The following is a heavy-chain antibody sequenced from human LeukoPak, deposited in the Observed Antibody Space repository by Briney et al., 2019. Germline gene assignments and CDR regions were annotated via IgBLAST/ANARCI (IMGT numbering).Heavy chain of an antibody. D-gene: IGHD3-22*01. V-gene: IGHV3-74*01. CDR3: ARWGYSSGYYYDY. J-gene: IGHJ4*02. Sequence: GGSLRLSCAASGFTFRNYWMHWVRRVPGKGLVWVSRITPDGSDTNYADSVKGRFTVSRDNAKNTLYLQMNSLRAEDTAVYYCARWGYSSGYYYDYWGQGTLVTVSS. CDR1: GFTFRNYW. CDR2: ITPDGSDT.